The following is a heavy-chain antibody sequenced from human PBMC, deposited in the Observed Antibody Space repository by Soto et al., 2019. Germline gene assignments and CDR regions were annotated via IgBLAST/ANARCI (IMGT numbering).Heavy chain of an antibody. Sequence: PGGSLRLSCAASGFTFSSYGMHWVRQAPGKGLEWVAVISYDGSNKYYADSVKGRFTISRDNSKNTLYLQMNSLRAEDTATYYCAHTLAYYDSSGDNWFDPWGQGTLVTVSS. V-gene: IGHV3-30*03. CDR3: AHTLAYYDSSGDNWFDP. CDR1: GFTFSSYG. D-gene: IGHD3-22*01. J-gene: IGHJ5*02. CDR2: ISYDGSNK.